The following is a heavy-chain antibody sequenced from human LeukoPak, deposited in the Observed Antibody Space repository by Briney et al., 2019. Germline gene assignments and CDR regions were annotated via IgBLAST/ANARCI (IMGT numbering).Heavy chain of an antibody. D-gene: IGHD1-14*01. CDR3: ARARIDY. V-gene: IGHV3-30*02. CDR2: IRYDGSNK. J-gene: IGHJ4*02. Sequence: SGGSLRLSCAASGFTFSSYGMHWVRQAPGKGLEWVAFIRYDGSNKYYADSVKGRFTISRDNSKNTLYLQMSSLRAEDTAVYYCARARIDYWGQGTLVTVSS. CDR1: GFTFSSYG.